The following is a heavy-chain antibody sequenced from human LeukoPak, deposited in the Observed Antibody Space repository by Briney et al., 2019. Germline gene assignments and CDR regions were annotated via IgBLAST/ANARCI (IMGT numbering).Heavy chain of an antibody. Sequence: ASVKVSCKASGHTFTSYGISWVRQAPGQGLEWMGWISAYNGNTNYAQKLQGRVTMTTDTSTSTAYMELRSLRSDDTAVYYCARDLQLRFLEWFTYGMDVWGQGTTVTASS. CDR3: ARDLQLRFLEWFTYGMDV. CDR1: GHTFTSYG. D-gene: IGHD3-3*01. V-gene: IGHV1-18*01. J-gene: IGHJ6*02. CDR2: ISAYNGNT.